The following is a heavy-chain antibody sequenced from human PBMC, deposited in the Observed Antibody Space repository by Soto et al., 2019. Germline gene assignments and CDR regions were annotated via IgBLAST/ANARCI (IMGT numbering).Heavy chain of an antibody. J-gene: IGHJ3*02. CDR3: ARQGALLRFLEWLLQDAFDI. D-gene: IGHD3-3*01. V-gene: IGHV4-34*01. CDR1: GGSFSGYY. Sequence: SETLSLTCAVYGGSFSGYYWSWIRQPPGKGLEWIGEINHSGSTNYNPSLKSRVTISVDTSKNQFSLKLSSVTAADTAVYYCARQGALLRFLEWLLQDAFDIWGQGTMVTVSS. CDR2: INHSGST.